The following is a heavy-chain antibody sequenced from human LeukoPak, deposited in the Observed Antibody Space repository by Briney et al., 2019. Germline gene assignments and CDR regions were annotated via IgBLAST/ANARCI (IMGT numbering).Heavy chain of an antibody. CDR1: GGSFSGYY. V-gene: IGHV4-34*01. CDR3: ARPRRTSSGYLLDY. J-gene: IGHJ4*02. Sequence: SETLSLTCAVYGGSFSGYYWGWIRQPPGKGLEWIGEINHSGSTNYNPSLKSRVTISVDTSKNQFSLKLSSVTAADTAVYYCARPRRTSSGYLLDYWGQGTLVTVS. CDR2: INHSGST. D-gene: IGHD3-22*01.